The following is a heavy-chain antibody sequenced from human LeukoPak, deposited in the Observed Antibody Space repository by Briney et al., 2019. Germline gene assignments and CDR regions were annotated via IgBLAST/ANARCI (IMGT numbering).Heavy chain of an antibody. D-gene: IGHD2/OR15-2a*01. J-gene: IGHJ3*02. V-gene: IGHV5-51*01. CDR3: ARSENYDAFDI. CDR2: IYPGDSDT. CDR1: GYSFTSYW. Sequence: GESLKISCKGSGYSFTSYWIGWGRQMPGKGLGWRGIIYPGDSDTRYSPSFQGQVTISADKSISTAYLQWSSLKASDTAMYYCARSENYDAFDIWGQGTMVTVSS.